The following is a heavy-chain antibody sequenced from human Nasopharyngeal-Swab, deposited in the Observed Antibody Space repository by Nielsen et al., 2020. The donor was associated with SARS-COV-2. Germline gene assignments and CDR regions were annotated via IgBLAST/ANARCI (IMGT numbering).Heavy chain of an antibody. J-gene: IGHJ6*02. CDR1: GFTFSSYD. Sequence: GESLKIPCAASGFTFSSYDMHWVRQATGKGLEWVSAIGTAGDTYYPGFVKGRFTISSENAKNSLSLEMNSLRAGATGVYYCARDRWTLGMDVWGQGTTVTVSS. V-gene: IGHV3-13*01. CDR2: IGTAGDT. CDR3: ARDRWTLGMDV. D-gene: IGHD7-27*01.